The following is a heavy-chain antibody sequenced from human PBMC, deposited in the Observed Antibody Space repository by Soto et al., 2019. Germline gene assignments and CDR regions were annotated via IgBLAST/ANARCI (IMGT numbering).Heavy chain of an antibody. CDR2: IYYSGST. V-gene: IGHV4-59*08. CDR1: GGSISSYY. D-gene: IGHD3-3*01. J-gene: IGHJ4*02. CDR3: ARANPSITIFGVVTPGYYFDY. Sequence: PSETLSLTCTVSGGSISSYYWSWIRQPPGKGLEWIGYIYYSGSTNYNPSLKSRVTISVDTSKNQFSLKLSAVTAADTAVYYCARANPSITIFGVVTPGYYFDYWGQGTLVTV.